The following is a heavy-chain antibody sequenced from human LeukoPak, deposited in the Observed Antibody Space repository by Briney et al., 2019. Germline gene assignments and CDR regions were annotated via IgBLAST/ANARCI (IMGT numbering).Heavy chain of an antibody. D-gene: IGHD6-13*01. Sequence: GGSLRLSCAASGFTFSSYSMNWVRQAPGKGLEWVSYISSSSSTIYYADSVKGRFTISRDNAKNSLYLQMNSLRAEDTAVYYCARQTQLGFDYWGQGTLVTVSS. V-gene: IGHV3-48*04. CDR2: ISSSSSTI. J-gene: IGHJ4*02. CDR1: GFTFSSYS. CDR3: ARQTQLGFDY.